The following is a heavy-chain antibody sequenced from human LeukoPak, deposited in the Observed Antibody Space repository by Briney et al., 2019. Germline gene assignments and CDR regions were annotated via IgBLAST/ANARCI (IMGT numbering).Heavy chain of an antibody. Sequence: SETLSLTCTVSGGSISSYYWSWIRQPPGKGLEGIGYIYYSGSTNYNPSLKSRVTISVETSKKKFSLKRSTVTGADTAVDYSGSTNYTPSLKTRVTISVDTSKNQFSLKLSSVTAADTAVYYCARDGVWFGKQGYYYGMDVWGQGTTVTVSS. CDR1: GGSISSYY. V-gene: IGHV4-59*01. CDR2: IYYSGST. D-gene: IGHD3-10*01. CDR3: GSTNYTPSLKTRVTISVDTSKNQFSLKLSSVTAADTAVYYCARDGVWFGKQGYYYGMDV. J-gene: IGHJ6*02.